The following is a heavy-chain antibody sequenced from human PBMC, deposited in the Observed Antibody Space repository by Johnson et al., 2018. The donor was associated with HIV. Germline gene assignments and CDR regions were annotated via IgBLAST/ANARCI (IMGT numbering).Heavy chain of an antibody. Sequence: MQLVESGGGLAQPGGSLRLSCAASGITVSSNYMSWVRQAPGKGLEWVSVIFSVGDVYYADSVKGRFPISRDNSKNMVYLQMNSLRPEDTAVYYCARDGRDLVTRGSFDIWGQGTMVTVSS. J-gene: IGHJ3*02. D-gene: IGHD3-9*01. CDR1: GITVSSNY. CDR3: ARDGRDLVTRGSFDI. CDR2: IFSVGDV. V-gene: IGHV3-66*02.